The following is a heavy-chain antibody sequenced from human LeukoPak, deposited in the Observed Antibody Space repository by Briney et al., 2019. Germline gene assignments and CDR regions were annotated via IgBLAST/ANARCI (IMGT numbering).Heavy chain of an antibody. D-gene: IGHD2-2*02. J-gene: IGHJ6*02. V-gene: IGHV1-46*01. CDR3: ARDCDIVVVPAAIRYYYYGMDV. CDR2: INPSGGST. CDR1: GYTFTSYY. Sequence: ASVKVSCKASGYTFTSYYMHWVRQAPGQGLEWMGIINPSGGSTSYAQKFQGRVTMTRDTSTSTVYMELSSLRSEDTAVYYCARDCDIVVVPAAIRYYYYGMDVWGQGTTVTVSS.